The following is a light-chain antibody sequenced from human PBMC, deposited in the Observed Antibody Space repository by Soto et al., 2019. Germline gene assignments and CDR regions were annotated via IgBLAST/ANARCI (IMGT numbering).Light chain of an antibody. CDR3: QQFHNWPPIT. V-gene: IGKV3-15*01. CDR2: AAS. Sequence: EIVLTQSPATLSLSPGESATLSCSTSQSVSSNSLAWHQQKPGQAPRLLMYAASTRATGIPARFSGSGSGTEFTLTISSLQSEDFAVYYCQQFHNWPPITFGQGTRLEIK. J-gene: IGKJ5*01. CDR1: QSVSSN.